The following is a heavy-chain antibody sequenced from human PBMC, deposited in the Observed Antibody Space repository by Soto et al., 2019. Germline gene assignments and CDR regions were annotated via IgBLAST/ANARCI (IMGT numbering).Heavy chain of an antibody. CDR1: RFTFSNYW. D-gene: IGHD2-8*01. V-gene: IGHV3-74*01. CDR3: ALGCAEGS. CDR2: INSDGSST. Sequence: EVQLVESGGALVQPGGSLRLSCTASRFTFSNYWMHWVRQAPGKGLVWVSRINSDGSSTSYADFVKGRFTLSRDNAKNTLYLQMNSLRAEDTAVYYYALGCAEGSWGQGTLVTVSS. J-gene: IGHJ5*02.